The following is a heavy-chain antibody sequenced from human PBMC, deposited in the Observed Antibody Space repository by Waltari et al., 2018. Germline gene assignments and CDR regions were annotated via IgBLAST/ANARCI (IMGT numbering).Heavy chain of an antibody. CDR2: IYYSGST. Sequence: QVQLQESGTGLVTPSETLSLTCTVSGGYLRCYYWGQYRQPPGKGLELIGYIYYSGSTNYNPSLKSRVTISVDTSKNQFSLKLSSVTAADTAVYYCAREGRSKRWLHLIDYWGQGTLVTVSS. CDR3: AREGRSKRWLHLIDY. V-gene: IGHV4-59*01. J-gene: IGHJ4*02. D-gene: IGHD5-12*01. CDR1: GGYLRCYY.